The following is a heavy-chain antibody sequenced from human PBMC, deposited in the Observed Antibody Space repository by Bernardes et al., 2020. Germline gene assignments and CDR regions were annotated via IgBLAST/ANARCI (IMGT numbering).Heavy chain of an antibody. Sequence: GGSLRLSCAASGFTFNTYSMVWVRQAPGAGLEWVSSIGSTSNYIYYADSVRGRFTISRDNAKNSLSLQMHSLRAEDTAIYYCARGASKILTGYHFDFWGQGALVTVSS. V-gene: IGHV3-21*01. CDR1: GFTFNTYS. CDR3: ARGASKILTGYHFDF. CDR2: IGSTSNYI. D-gene: IGHD3-9*01. J-gene: IGHJ4*02.